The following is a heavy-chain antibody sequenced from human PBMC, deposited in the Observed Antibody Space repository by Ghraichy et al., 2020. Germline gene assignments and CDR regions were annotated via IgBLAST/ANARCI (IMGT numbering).Heavy chain of an antibody. CDR1: GFTFSDYG. CDR2: IWYDGTNQ. V-gene: IGHV3-33*01. Sequence: GESLNISCSASGFTFSDYGMHWVRQAPGKGLEWVGTIWYDGTNQNYGDSVRGRLTISRDNSKNTLYLQINSLRAEDTAVYFCARERRYGSQTNGPLWFDPWGQGTLVTVSS. J-gene: IGHJ5*02. D-gene: IGHD3-10*01. CDR3: ARERRYGSQTNGPLWFDP.